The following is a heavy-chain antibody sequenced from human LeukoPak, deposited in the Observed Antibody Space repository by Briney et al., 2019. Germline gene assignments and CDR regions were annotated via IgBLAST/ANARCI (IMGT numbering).Heavy chain of an antibody. CDR1: GFTFSNYG. Sequence: GRSLRLSCAASGFTFSNYGMHWVRQAPGKGLEWVAVVSYGGTNKYYADSVKGRFTVSRDNSKNTLYLQMNSLRAEDTAVYYCARGTEDYGGSPDATIRRPFAIWGQGTMVTAST. CDR3: ARGTEDYGGSPDATIRRPFAI. V-gene: IGHV3-30*03. D-gene: IGHD4-23*01. J-gene: IGHJ3*02. CDR2: VSYGGTNK.